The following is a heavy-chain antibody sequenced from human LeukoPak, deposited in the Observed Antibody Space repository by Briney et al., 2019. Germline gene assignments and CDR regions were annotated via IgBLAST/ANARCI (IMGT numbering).Heavy chain of an antibody. CDR1: GFTFSNAW. CDR2: IKSKTDGGTT. CDR3: TTNHDYGDFALESGAYY. D-gene: IGHD4-17*01. V-gene: IGHV3-15*01. Sequence: GGSLRLPCAASGFTFSNAWMSWVRQAPGKGLEWVGRIKSKTDGGTTDYTAPVKGRFTISRDDSKNTLYLQMNSLKTEDTAVYYCTTNHDYGDFALESGAYYWGQGTLVTVSS. J-gene: IGHJ4*02.